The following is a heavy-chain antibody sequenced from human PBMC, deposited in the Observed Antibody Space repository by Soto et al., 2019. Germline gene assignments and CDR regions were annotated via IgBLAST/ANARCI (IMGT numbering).Heavy chain of an antibody. V-gene: IGHV1-69*13. CDR3: ARDLRYCSSASCYSYYYYGMDV. CDR2: IIPIFGTA. CDR1: GGTFSSYA. J-gene: IGHJ6*02. D-gene: IGHD2-2*01. Sequence: SVKVSCKASGGTFSSYAISWVRQAPGQGLEWMGGIIPIFGTANYAQKFQGRVTITADESTSTAYMELSSLRSEDTAVYYCARDLRYCSSASCYSYYYYGMDVWGQGXTVTVYS.